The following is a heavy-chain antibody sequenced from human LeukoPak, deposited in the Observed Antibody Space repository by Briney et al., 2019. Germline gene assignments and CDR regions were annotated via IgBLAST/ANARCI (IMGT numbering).Heavy chain of an antibody. J-gene: IGHJ4*02. CDR3: AKSRHMVRGVTPFDY. CDR1: GFTFSSYG. V-gene: IGHV3-30*02. Sequence: PGGSLRLSCAASGFTFSSYGMHWVRQAPGKGLEWLAFIRYDGSNKYYADSVKGRYTISRDNSKNTLYLQMNRLSAEDTAVYYCAKSRHMVRGVTPFDYWGQGSLVTVSS. D-gene: IGHD3-10*01. CDR2: IRYDGSNK.